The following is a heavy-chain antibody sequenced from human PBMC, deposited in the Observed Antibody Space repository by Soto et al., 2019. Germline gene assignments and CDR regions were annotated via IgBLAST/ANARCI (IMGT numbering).Heavy chain of an antibody. CDR3: AKDLFQDYYDSSGYYNSRWFDP. CDR2: ISGSGATT. D-gene: IGHD3-22*01. J-gene: IGHJ5*02. Sequence: GGSLRLSCAASGFSFSTYAMTWVRQAPGKGLEWVSTISGSGATTYYADSVKGRFTISRDNSKNTLYLQMSSLRAEDTAVYYCAKDLFQDYYDSSGYYNSRWFDPWGQGTLVTVSS. V-gene: IGHV3-23*01. CDR1: GFSFSTYA.